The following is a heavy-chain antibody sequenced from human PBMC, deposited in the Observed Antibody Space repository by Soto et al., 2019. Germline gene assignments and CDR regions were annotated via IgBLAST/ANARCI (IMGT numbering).Heavy chain of an antibody. Sequence: LRLSCAASGFTFSSYEMNWVRQAPGKGLEWVSYISSSGSTIYYADSVKGRFTISRDNAKNSLYLQMNSLRAEDTAVYYCARDSFLYGDYYPHDYWGQGTLVTVSS. J-gene: IGHJ4*02. CDR3: ARDSFLYGDYYPHDY. V-gene: IGHV3-48*03. D-gene: IGHD4-17*01. CDR2: ISSSGSTI. CDR1: GFTFSSYE.